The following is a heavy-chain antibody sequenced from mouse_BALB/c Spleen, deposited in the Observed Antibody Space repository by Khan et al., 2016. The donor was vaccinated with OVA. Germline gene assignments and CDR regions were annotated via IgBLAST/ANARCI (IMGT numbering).Heavy chain of an antibody. Sequence: QVQLQQSGPELVRPGASVKMSCKASGYTLTSYYIHWVKQRPGQGLEWIGWIYPVDGSTKYNEKFKGKTTLTADKSSSTASMLLSSLNSEGSAIYFCARGYYGYLDYWGQGTTLTVSS. J-gene: IGHJ2*01. CDR3: ARGYYGYLDY. V-gene: IGHV1S56*01. CDR2: IYPVDGST. D-gene: IGHD1-1*01. CDR1: GYTLTSYY.